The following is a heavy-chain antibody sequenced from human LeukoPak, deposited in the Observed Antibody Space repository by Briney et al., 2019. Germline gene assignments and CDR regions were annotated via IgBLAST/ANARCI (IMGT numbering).Heavy chain of an antibody. CDR3: ASSILTGYYQFDY. CDR2: IYYSGST. D-gene: IGHD3-9*01. CDR1: GGSISSSSYY. J-gene: IGHJ4*02. V-gene: IGHV4-39*01. Sequence: PSETLSLTCTVSGGSISSSSYYWGWIRQPPRKGLEWIGSIYYSGSTYYNPSLKSRVTISVDTSKNQLSLKLSSVTAADTAVYYCASSILTGYYQFDYWGQGTLVTVSS.